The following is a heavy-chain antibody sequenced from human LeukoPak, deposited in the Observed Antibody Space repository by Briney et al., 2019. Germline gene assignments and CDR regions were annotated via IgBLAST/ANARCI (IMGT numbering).Heavy chain of an antibody. CDR3: TTHRAGAPTEFAD. V-gene: IGHV3-66*04. Sequence: GGSLRLSCAASGFSVNINYLSWVRQAPGKGLEWASAIYGDDTPYHADSVKGRFTISRDYSKNTVHLQMNSLRVEDTAVYYCTTHRAGAPTEFADWGQGTLVTVSP. J-gene: IGHJ4*02. D-gene: IGHD1-26*01. CDR2: IYGDDTP. CDR1: GFSVNINY.